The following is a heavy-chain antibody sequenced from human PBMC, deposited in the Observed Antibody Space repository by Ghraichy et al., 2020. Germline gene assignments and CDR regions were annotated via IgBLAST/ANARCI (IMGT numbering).Heavy chain of an antibody. Sequence: GGSLRLSCAASGFIFRRYSTNWVRQAAGKGLEWVSTISSTSDYIYYADSVNGRFTISRDNAKNSVYLQMNSLGAEDTAVYYCARDLSLGNPGGFDFWGQGTTIIVSS. CDR2: ISSTSDYI. J-gene: IGHJ3*01. CDR3: ARDLSLGNPGGFDF. D-gene: IGHD7-27*01. V-gene: IGHV3-21*01. CDR1: GFIFRRYS.